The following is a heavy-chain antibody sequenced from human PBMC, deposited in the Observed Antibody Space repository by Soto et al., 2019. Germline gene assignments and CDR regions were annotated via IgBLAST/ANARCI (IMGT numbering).Heavy chain of an antibody. V-gene: IGHV4-4*02. CDR2: IYRTGST. Sequence: SETLSLTCAVSGGSFTRNNWWTWVRQPPGQGLEWIGEIYRTGSTNYNPSLKSRVTISLDKSENQFSLKVTSLTAADTAVYYCASRDPGTSVDYWGQGTLVTVSS. J-gene: IGHJ4*02. CDR3: ASRDPGTSVDY. D-gene: IGHD1-7*01. CDR1: GGSFTRNNW.